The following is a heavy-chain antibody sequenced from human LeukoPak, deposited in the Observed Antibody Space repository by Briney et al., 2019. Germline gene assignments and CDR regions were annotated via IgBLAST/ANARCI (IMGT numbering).Heavy chain of an antibody. J-gene: IGHJ4*02. CDR3: ARRAAGLAAVGKSGIGDY. CDR1: GFTFSDYY. D-gene: IGHD6-13*01. V-gene: IGHV3-11*04. Sequence: GGSLRLSCAASGFTFSDYYMSWIRQAPGKGLEWVSYISSSGSTIYYADSVKGRFTISRDNAKNSLYLQMNSLRAEDTAVYYCARRAAGLAAVGKSGIGDYWGQGTLVTVSS. CDR2: ISSSGSTI.